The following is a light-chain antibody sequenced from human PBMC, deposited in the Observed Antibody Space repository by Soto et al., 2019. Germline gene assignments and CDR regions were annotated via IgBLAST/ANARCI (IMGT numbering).Light chain of an antibody. CDR2: GAS. Sequence: EIVMTQSPATLSVSPGERATLSCRASHSISSNLAWYRQKPGQSPMLLIFGASIRATGIPARFSGSGSETEFTLTVGSLQSEDCALYYCQHYNNWPGTFGQGTKVDIK. CDR1: HSISSN. V-gene: IGKV3-15*01. CDR3: QHYNNWPGT. J-gene: IGKJ1*01.